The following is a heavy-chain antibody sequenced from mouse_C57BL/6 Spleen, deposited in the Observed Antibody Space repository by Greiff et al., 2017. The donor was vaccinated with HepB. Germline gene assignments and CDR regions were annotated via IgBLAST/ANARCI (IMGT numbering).Heavy chain of an antibody. CDR3: TREGVYSNFYFDD. V-gene: IGHV1-5*01. J-gene: IGHJ2*01. Sequence: EVQLQQSGTVLARPGASVKMSCKTSGYTFTSYWMHWVKQRPGQGLEWIGAIYPGNSDTSYNQKFKGKAKLTAVTSTSTAYMELSSLTNEDSAVYYCTREGVYSNFYFDDWGQGTTLTVSS. D-gene: IGHD2-5*01. CDR2: IYPGNSDT. CDR1: GYTFTSYW.